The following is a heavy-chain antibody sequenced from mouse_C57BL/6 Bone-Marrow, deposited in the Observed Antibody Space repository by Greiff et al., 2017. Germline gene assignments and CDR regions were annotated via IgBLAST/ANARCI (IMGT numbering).Heavy chain of an antibody. CDR3: ARYCYWYFDV. V-gene: IGHV1-82*01. CDR2: IYPGDGDT. Sequence: VKLQESGPELVKPGASVKISCKASGYAFSSSWMNWVKQRPGKGLEWIGRIYPGDGDTNYNGKFKGKATLTADKSSSTAYMQLSSLTSEDSAVYFCARYCYWYFDVWGTGTTVTVSS. CDR1: GYAFSSSW. J-gene: IGHJ1*03.